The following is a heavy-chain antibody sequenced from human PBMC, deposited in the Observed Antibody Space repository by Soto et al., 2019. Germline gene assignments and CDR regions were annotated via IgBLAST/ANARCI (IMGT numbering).Heavy chain of an antibody. CDR2: IIPIFGTA. CDR1: GGTFSSYA. V-gene: IGHV1-69*13. Sequence: ASVKVSCKASGGTFSSYAISWVRQAPGQGLEWMGGIIPIFGTANYAQKFQGRVTITADESTSTAYMELSSLRSEDTAVYYCVGSGSYYKYWYFDLWGRGTLVTVSS. D-gene: IGHD3-10*01. CDR3: VGSGSYYKYWYFDL. J-gene: IGHJ2*01.